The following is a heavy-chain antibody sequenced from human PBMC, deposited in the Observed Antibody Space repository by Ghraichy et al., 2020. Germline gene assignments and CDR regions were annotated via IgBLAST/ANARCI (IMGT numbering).Heavy chain of an antibody. D-gene: IGHD4-17*01. J-gene: IGHJ4*02. CDR2: IKSDGSDI. CDR3: ARDPYGDYKYGGTDY. V-gene: IGHV3-7*01. CDR1: GFTFSRHW. Sequence: GGSLRLSCAASGFTFSRHWMSWVRQAPGKGLEWVASIKSDGSDIFYVDSVKGRFTIPRDNAKNSVSLEMNSLRVEDTAVYYCARDPYGDYKYGGTDYWGQGTLVSVSS.